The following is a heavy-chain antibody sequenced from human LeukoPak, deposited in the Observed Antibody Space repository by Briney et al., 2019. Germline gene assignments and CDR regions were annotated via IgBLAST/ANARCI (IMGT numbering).Heavy chain of an antibody. CDR1: GFTFSTYA. J-gene: IGHJ4*02. V-gene: IGHV3-66*01. CDR3: ARAGSSSPYYFDY. CDR2: IYSGGST. D-gene: IGHD6-6*01. Sequence: GGSLRLSCAASGFTFSTYAMNWVRQAPGKGLEWVSVIYSGGSTYYADSVKGRFTISRDNSKNTLYLQMNSLRAEDTAVYYCARAGSSSPYYFDYWGQGTLVTVSS.